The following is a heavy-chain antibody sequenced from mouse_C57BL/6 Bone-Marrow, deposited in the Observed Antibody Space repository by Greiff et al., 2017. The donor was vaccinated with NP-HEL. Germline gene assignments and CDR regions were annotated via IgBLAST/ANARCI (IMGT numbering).Heavy chain of an antibody. V-gene: IGHV1-82*01. CDR3: ARLGGDYWYFDV. CDR1: GYAFSSSW. Sequence: VQLQESGPELVKPGASVKISCKASGYAFSSSWMHWVKQRPGKGLEWIGRIYPGDGDTNYNGKIKGKATLTADKSSSTAYMQLSSLTSEDSAVYFCARLGGDYWYFDVWGTGTAVTVSA. J-gene: IGHJ1*03. CDR2: IYPGDGDT.